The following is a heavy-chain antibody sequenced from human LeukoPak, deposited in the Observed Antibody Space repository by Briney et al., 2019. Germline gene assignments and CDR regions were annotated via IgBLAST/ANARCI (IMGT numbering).Heavy chain of an antibody. CDR1: GGSISSSNW. J-gene: IGHJ1*01. Sequence: SGTLSLTCAVSGGSISSSNWWSWVRQPPGKGLEWIGEIYHSGSTNYNPSLKSRVSISVDNSRNQFSLRLNSVTAADTAVYYCARKGYGDYEGYFQHWGQGTLVTVSS. V-gene: IGHV4-4*02. CDR2: IYHSGST. CDR3: ARKGYGDYEGYFQH. D-gene: IGHD4-17*01.